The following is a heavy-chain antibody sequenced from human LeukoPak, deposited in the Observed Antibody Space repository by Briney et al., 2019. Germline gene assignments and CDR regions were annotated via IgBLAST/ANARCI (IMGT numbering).Heavy chain of an antibody. CDR1: GYTLTELS. V-gene: IGHV1-24*01. Sequence: ASVKVSCKVSGYTLTELSMHWVRQAPGKGLEWMGGFDPEDGETIYAQKFQGRVTMTEDTSTDTAYMELSSLRSEDTAVYYCATDAPFFGVVIDAFDIWGQGTMVTVSS. D-gene: IGHD3-3*01. CDR2: FDPEDGET. J-gene: IGHJ3*02. CDR3: ATDAPFFGVVIDAFDI.